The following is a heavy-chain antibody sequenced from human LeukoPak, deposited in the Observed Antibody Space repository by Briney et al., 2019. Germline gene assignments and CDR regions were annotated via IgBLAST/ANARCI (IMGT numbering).Heavy chain of an antibody. D-gene: IGHD2-21*01. Sequence: GGSLRLSCAASGFTFDNSAMLWVRQAPGKGLEWVSGISWNSAGIHYADYVKGRFTISRDNSKNTLYLQMNSLRAEDTAVYYCAKIGGGATEYYFDYWGQGTLVTVYS. CDR3: AKIGGGATEYYFDY. CDR1: GFTFDNSA. V-gene: IGHV3-23*01. CDR2: ISWNSAGI. J-gene: IGHJ4*02.